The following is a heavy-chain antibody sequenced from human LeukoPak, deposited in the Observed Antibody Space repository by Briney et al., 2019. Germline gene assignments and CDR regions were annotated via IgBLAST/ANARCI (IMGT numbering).Heavy chain of an antibody. V-gene: IGHV4-4*07. J-gene: IGHJ6*03. CDR2: IYTSGST. D-gene: IGHD3-10*01. CDR3: ARAAYYYGSGSYYNGYYYYYMDV. Sequence: SETLSLTCTVSGGSISSYYWSWIRQPAGKGLEWIGRIYTSGSTNYNPSLKSRVTMSVDTSKNQFSLKLSSVTAADTAVYYCARAAYYYGSGSYYNGYYYYYMDVWGKGTTVTVSS. CDR1: GGSISSYY.